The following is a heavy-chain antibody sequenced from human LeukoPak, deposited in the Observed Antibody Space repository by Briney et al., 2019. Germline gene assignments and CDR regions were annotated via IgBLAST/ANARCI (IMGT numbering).Heavy chain of an antibody. CDR2: IYYSGST. Sequence: SETLSLTCTVPGGSVSSINHYWGWIRQPPGKGLEWIGSIYYSGSTYYNSSLMSRVTISVDSSKNQFSLKLSSVTAADTAVYYCGRQYYYDSSGSLNWFDSWGQGTLVTVSS. J-gene: IGHJ5*01. D-gene: IGHD3-22*01. V-gene: IGHV4-39*01. CDR3: GRQYYYDSSGSLNWFDS. CDR1: GGSVSSINHY.